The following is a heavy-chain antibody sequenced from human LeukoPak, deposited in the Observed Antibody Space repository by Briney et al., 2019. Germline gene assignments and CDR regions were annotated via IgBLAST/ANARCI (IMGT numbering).Heavy chain of an antibody. V-gene: IGHV4-34*01. J-gene: IGHJ4*02. CDR1: GGSFSGYY. D-gene: IGHD5-12*01. CDR3: ARTKWLRSPRYYFDY. Sequence: PSETLSLTCAVYGGSFSGYYWSWIRQPPGKGLEWIGEINHSGSTNYNPSPKSRVTISVDTSKNQFSLKLSSVTAADTAVYYCARTKWLRSPRYYFDYWGQGTLVTVSS. CDR2: INHSGST.